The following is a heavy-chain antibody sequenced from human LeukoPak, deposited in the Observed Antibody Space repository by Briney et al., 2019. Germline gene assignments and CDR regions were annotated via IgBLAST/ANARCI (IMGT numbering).Heavy chain of an antibody. J-gene: IGHJ4*02. CDR1: GFTFSSYA. D-gene: IGHD3-3*01. CDR3: ARDLGVRFLEWFCDY. V-gene: IGHV3-64*01. CDR2: ISSNGGST. Sequence: PGGSLRLSCAASGFTFSSYAMHWVRQAPGKGLEYVSAISSNGGSTYYANSVKGGFTISRDNSKNTLYLQMGSLRAEDMAVYYCARDLGVRFLEWFCDYWGQGTLVTVSS.